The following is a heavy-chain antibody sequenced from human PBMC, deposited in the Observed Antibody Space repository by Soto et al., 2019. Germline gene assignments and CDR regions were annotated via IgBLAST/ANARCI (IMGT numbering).Heavy chain of an antibody. V-gene: IGHV3-30-3*01. Sequence: GGSLRLSCAASGFTFSSYAMHWVRQAPGKGLEWVAVISYDGSNKYYADSVKGRFTISRDNSKNTLCLQMNSLGAEDAALYYCARDPNPYSSSWYAAFDIWGQGTMVTVSS. CDR1: GFTFSSYA. D-gene: IGHD6-13*01. CDR3: ARDPNPYSSSWYAAFDI. J-gene: IGHJ3*02. CDR2: ISYDGSNK.